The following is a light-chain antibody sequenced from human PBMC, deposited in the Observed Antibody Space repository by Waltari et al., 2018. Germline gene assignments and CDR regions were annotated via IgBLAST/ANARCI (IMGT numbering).Light chain of an antibody. Sequence: DIQMTQSPSSLSASVGDYVSITCRTSQGVSTSLNWYRQQAGRPPKLLIYSASTLQSGVPRRFRGGGSGTDFTLAITGLEPEDFATYYCHQTDSAPETFGQGTKVEV. V-gene: IGKV1-39*01. J-gene: IGKJ1*01. CDR1: QGVSTS. CDR3: HQTDSAPET. CDR2: SAS.